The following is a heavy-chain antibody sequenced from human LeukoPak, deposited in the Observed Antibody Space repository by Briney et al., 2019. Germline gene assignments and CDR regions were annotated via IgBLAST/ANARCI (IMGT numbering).Heavy chain of an antibody. CDR2: MNPSSGNT. J-gene: IGHJ6*02. CDR3: VIAAAGSSYYYYGMDV. CDR1: GYTFTSYD. V-gene: IGHV1-8*01. D-gene: IGHD6-13*01. Sequence: ASVKVSCKASGYTFTSYDINWVRQATGQGLEWMGWMNPSSGNTGYAQKFQGRVTMTRNTSISTAYMELSSLRSEDTAVYYCVIAAAGSSYYYYGMDVWGQGTTVTVSS.